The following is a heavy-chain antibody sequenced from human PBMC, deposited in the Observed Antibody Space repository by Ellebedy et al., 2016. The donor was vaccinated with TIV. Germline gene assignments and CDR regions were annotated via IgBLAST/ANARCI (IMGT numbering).Heavy chain of an antibody. J-gene: IGHJ4*02. CDR2: LTHTGRT. CDR1: GDSISGHS. V-gene: IGHV4-59*11. D-gene: IGHD2-2*01. Sequence: SETLSLXXSLSGDSISGHSWSWIRQPPGKGLEWVGHLTHTGRTNYNPSLQSRVAISLDSSKTQFSLELNSVTAADTAVYFCARSCSPSCWECLEYWGQGVLVTVSS. CDR3: ARSCSPSCWECLEY.